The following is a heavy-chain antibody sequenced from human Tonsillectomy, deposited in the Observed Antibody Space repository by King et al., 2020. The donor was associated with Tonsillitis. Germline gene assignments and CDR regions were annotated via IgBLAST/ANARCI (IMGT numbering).Heavy chain of an antibody. J-gene: IGHJ5*02. Sequence: QLQESGPGLVKPSETLSLTCTVSGGSISYYYWSWIRQPPGKGLEWIGYIYYSGSTNYNPSLKSRVTISVDTSKNQFSLKLTSVTAAYTAVYYCARHTGSWYKGWFDPWGQGTLVTVSS. V-gene: IGHV4-59*08. CDR2: IYYSGST. D-gene: IGHD6-13*01. CDR1: GGSISYYY. CDR3: ARHTGSWYKGWFDP.